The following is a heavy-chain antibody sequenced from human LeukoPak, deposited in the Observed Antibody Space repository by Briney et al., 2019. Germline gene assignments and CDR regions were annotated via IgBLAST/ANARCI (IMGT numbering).Heavy chain of an antibody. V-gene: IGHV4-31*03. CDR1: GGSISSGGYY. D-gene: IGHD4-17*01. CDR3: ARELDYGDYGGFDY. CDR2: IYYSGST. J-gene: IGHJ4*02. Sequence: SETLFLTCSVSGGSISSGGYYWSWIRQHPGKGLEWIGYIYYSGSTYYNPSLKSRVTISVDTSKNQFSLKLSSVTAADTAVYYCARELDYGDYGGFDYWGQGTLVTVSS.